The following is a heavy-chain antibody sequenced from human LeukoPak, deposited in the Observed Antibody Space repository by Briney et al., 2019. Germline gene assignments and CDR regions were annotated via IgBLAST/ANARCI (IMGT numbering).Heavy chain of an antibody. J-gene: IGHJ6*03. CDR3: ARDHFWSGYYGDYYYYMDV. CDR2: IYYSGST. V-gene: IGHV4-59*01. D-gene: IGHD3-3*02. CDR1: GGSISSYY. Sequence: PSETLSLTCTVSGGSISSYYWSWIRQPPGKGLELIGYIYYSGSTNYNPSLKSRVTISVDTSKNQFSLKLSSVTAADTAVYYCARDHFWSGYYGDYYYYMDVWGKGTTVTVSS.